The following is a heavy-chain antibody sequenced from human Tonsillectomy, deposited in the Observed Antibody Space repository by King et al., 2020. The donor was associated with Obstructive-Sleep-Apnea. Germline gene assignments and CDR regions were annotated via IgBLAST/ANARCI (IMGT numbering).Heavy chain of an antibody. J-gene: IGHJ4*02. CDR3: TKSNTTMDQFDY. D-gene: IGHD5-18*01. Sequence: VQLEESGGGVVQPGRSLRLYCAASGFTFSYFGMHWVRQAPGKGLEWVAVISYDGSSQYYADSVKGRFTISRDNSKNTVYLQMHSLRTEDTALYYCTKSNTTMDQFDYWGQGTLVTVSS. V-gene: IGHV3-30*18. CDR1: GFTFSYFG. CDR2: ISYDGSSQ.